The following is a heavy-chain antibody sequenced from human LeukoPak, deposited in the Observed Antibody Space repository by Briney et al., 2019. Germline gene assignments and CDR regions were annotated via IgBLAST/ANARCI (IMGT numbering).Heavy chain of an antibody. J-gene: IGHJ5*01. D-gene: IGHD2-15*01. V-gene: IGHV4-59*01. Sequence: PSETLSLTCTVSGGSISSYYWSWIRQPPGKGLEWIGYIYYTGSINYNHSLKSRVTMSVDTSRNQFSLKLSSVTAADTAVYYCARAVVDVTVNWFDSWGQGTLVTVSS. CDR2: IYYTGSI. CDR1: GGSISSYY. CDR3: ARAVVDVTVNWFDS.